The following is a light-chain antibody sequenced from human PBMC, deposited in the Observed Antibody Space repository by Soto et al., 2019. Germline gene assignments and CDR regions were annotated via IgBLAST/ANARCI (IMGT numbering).Light chain of an antibody. CDR1: QSMSSW. CDR2: KAS. J-gene: IGKJ1*01. Sequence: DIQMTQSPSTLYAFVGDRVTITCRASQSMSSWLAWYQQKPGKAPKLLIYKASSLESGVPSRFSGSGSGTEFTLTISSLQPDDFATYYCQQYNSFPLTFGQGTKVDIK. V-gene: IGKV1-5*03. CDR3: QQYNSFPLT.